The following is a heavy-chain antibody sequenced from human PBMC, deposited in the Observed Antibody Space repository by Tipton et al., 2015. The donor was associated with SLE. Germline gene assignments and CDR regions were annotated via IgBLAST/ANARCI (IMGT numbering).Heavy chain of an antibody. D-gene: IGHD5-18*01. CDR2: IYYTGTT. CDR3: AREGYSYGYGGRNAFDI. Sequence: TLSLTCTVSGGSISSGSFYWSWIRQPPGKGLEWIGNIYYTGTTDSNPSLKSRVTISVDTSKNHFSLKLSSVTAADTAVYYCAREGYSYGYGGRNAFDIWGHGTMVTVSS. V-gene: IGHV4-31*03. J-gene: IGHJ3*02. CDR1: GGSISSGSFY.